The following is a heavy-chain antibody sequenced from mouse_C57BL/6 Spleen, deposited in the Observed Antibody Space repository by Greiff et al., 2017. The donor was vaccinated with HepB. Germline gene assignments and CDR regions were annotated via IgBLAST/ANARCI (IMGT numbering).Heavy chain of an antibody. J-gene: IGHJ4*01. V-gene: IGHV1-54*01. CDR1: GYAFTNYL. D-gene: IGHD2-3*01. CDR2: INPGSGGT. Sequence: QVQLKQSGAELVRPGTSVTVSCKASGYAFTNYLIEWVKQRPGQGLEWIGVINPGSGGTNYNEKFKGKATLTADKSSSTAYMQLSSLTSEDSAVYVCARWEVTTNYYAMDYWGQGTSVTVSS. CDR3: ARWEVTTNYYAMDY.